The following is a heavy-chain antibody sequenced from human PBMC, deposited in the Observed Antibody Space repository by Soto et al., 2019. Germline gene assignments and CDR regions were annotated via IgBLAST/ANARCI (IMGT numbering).Heavy chain of an antibody. CDR3: ARNLRYCDWLNGMDV. Sequence: QVQLVQSGAEVKKPGSSVKVSCKASGGTFSSYAISWVRQAPGQGLEWMVGIIPIFGTANYAQKFQGSVTISADKSTGSAYMELSSLISEDTAVYYCARNLRYCDWLNGMDVWGQGTTVTVSS. V-gene: IGHV1-69*06. D-gene: IGHD3-9*01. J-gene: IGHJ6*02. CDR1: GGTFSSYA. CDR2: IIPIFGTA.